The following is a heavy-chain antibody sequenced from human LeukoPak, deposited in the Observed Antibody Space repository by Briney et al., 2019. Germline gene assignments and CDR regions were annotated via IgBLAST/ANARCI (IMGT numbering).Heavy chain of an antibody. CDR2: ISGSGGST. V-gene: IGHV3-23*01. CDR1: GFTFNSYA. D-gene: IGHD3-22*01. Sequence: GGSLRLSCAAAGFTFNSYAMNWVRQAPGKGLEWVSAISGSGGSTYYADSVKGRFTISRDNSKNTLYLQMNSLRAEDTAVYYCAKPIHYYDNSGYSDWGQGTLVTVSS. CDR3: AKPIHYYDNSGYSD. J-gene: IGHJ4*02.